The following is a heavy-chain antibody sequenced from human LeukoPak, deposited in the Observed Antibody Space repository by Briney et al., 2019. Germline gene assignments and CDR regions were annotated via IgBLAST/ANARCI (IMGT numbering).Heavy chain of an antibody. CDR1: GGSFSGYY. Sequence: PSETLSLTCAVYGGSFSGYYWSWIRQPPGKGLEWIGEINHSGSTNYNPSLKSRVTISVDTSKNQFSLKLSSVTAADTAVYYCASYGASGSYPRYYFDYWGQGTLVTVSS. D-gene: IGHD1-26*01. CDR2: INHSGST. CDR3: ASYGASGSYPRYYFDY. V-gene: IGHV4-34*01. J-gene: IGHJ4*02.